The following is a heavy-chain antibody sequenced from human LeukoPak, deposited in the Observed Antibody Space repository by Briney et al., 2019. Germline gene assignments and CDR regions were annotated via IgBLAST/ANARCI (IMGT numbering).Heavy chain of an antibody. CDR3: AKDGPDYCSSTSCYSFDY. J-gene: IGHJ4*02. Sequence: GGSLRLSCAASGFTFRNYAMNWVRQAPGKGPEWVSSINYDSGFINYADSVKGRFTISRDNAKNSLYLQMNSLRAEDTAVYYCAKDGPDYCSSTSCYSFDYWGQGTLVTVSS. CDR1: GFTFRNYA. CDR2: INYDSGFI. D-gene: IGHD2-2*01. V-gene: IGHV3-21*04.